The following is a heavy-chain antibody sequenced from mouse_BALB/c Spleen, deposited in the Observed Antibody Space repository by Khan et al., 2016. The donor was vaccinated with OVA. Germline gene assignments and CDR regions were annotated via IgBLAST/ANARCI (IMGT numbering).Heavy chain of an antibody. CDR3: AYYYGGSYDWYFDV. Sequence: VQLQQSGAELVKPGASVKLSCTASGFNIEDTYMHWVKQSPEQGLEWIGRIDPANGDPQYDPKFQGKATITADTSSNTAYLRLSSLTSEDTAVYYCAYYYGGSYDWYFDVWGAGTTVTVSS. CDR1: GFNIEDTY. D-gene: IGHD1-1*01. J-gene: IGHJ1*01. CDR2: IDPANGDP. V-gene: IGHV14-3*02.